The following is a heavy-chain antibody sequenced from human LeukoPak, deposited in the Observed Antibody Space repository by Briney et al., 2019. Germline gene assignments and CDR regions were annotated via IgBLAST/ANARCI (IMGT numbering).Heavy chain of an antibody. V-gene: IGHV3-74*01. CDR2: INIDGSIT. J-gene: IGHJ4*02. CDR1: GFTFSNYW. Sequence: AGGSLRLSCAASGFTFSNYWMHWVRQAPGKGLVWVSHINIDGSITAYADSVKGRFTISGDNAKNTLYLQMNSLRAEDTAVYYCARPRAYDTRDLDYWGQGNLVTVSS. CDR3: ARPRAYDTRDLDY. D-gene: IGHD3-22*01.